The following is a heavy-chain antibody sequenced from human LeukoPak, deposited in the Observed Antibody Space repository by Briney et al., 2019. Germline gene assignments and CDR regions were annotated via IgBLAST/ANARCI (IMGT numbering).Heavy chain of an antibody. CDR2: ISYDGSNK. Sequence: GGSLRLSCAASGFTFSSYAMHWVRQAPGKGLEWVAVISYDGSNKYYADSVKGRFTISRDNSKNTLYLQMNSLRAEDTAVYYCAREVAHCGGDSYSHFDYWGQGTLVTVSS. D-gene: IGHD2-21*02. CDR3: AREVAHCGGDSYSHFDY. J-gene: IGHJ4*02. CDR1: GFTFSSYA. V-gene: IGHV3-30-3*01.